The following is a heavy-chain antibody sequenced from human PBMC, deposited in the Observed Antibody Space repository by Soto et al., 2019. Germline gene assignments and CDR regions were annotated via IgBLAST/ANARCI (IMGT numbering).Heavy chain of an antibody. V-gene: IGHV3-11*06. J-gene: IGHJ6*02. CDR3: ACVAPTIFGAQFHQNLVDV. Sequence: QVQLVQSGGGLVEPGGSLRLSCAASGFKFPDYHMTWIRQAQGKGLEWISYIGSSGTYTTYTDSVKGRFTVSRDNAKNSLYLQMNSLTGEDTAIYYCACVAPTIFGAQFHQNLVDVWGQGNTVTVAS. CDR2: IGSSGTYT. CDR1: GFKFPDYH. D-gene: IGHD3-3*01.